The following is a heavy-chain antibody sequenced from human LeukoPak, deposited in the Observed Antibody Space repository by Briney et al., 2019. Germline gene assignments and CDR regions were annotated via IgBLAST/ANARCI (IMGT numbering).Heavy chain of an antibody. V-gene: IGHV1-18*01. J-gene: IGHJ6*02. D-gene: IGHD5-12*01. Sequence: VASVKVSCKASGYTFTSYGISWVRQAPGRGLEWMGWISAYNGNTNYAQKLQGRVTMTTDTSTSTAYMELRSLRSDDTAVHYCARIPENIDDYYYGMDVWGQGTTVTVSS. CDR3: ARIPENIDDYYYGMDV. CDR1: GYTFTSYG. CDR2: ISAYNGNT.